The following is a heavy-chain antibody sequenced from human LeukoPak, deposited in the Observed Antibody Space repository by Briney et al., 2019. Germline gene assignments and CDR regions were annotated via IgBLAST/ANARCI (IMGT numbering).Heavy chain of an antibody. CDR3: ARWGYYDSSGYSFAPDYYYYYMDV. J-gene: IGHJ6*03. CDR2: TYYRSKWYN. CDR1: GDSVSSNSAA. D-gene: IGHD3-22*01. V-gene: IGHV6-1*01. Sequence: SQTLSLTCAISGDSVSSNSAAWNWIRQSPSRGLEWLGRTYYRSKWYNDYAVSVKSRITINPDTSKNQFSLQLNSVTPEDTAVYYCARWGYYDSSGYSFAPDYYYYYMDVWGKGTTVTVSS.